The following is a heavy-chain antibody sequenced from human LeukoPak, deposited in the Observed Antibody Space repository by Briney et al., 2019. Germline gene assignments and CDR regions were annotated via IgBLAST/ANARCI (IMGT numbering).Heavy chain of an antibody. V-gene: IGHV5-51*01. CDR2: IYPGDSDT. CDR1: GYSFTTYW. J-gene: IGHJ6*03. Sequence: GEPLKISCKGSGYSFTTYWIGWVRQMPGKGLEWMGIIYPGDSDTRYSPSFQGQVTISADKSISTAYLQWSSLKASDTAMYYCARGGYYDFWSGYSGYYYYYMDVWGKGTTVTVSS. D-gene: IGHD3-3*01. CDR3: ARGGYYDFWSGYSGYYYYYMDV.